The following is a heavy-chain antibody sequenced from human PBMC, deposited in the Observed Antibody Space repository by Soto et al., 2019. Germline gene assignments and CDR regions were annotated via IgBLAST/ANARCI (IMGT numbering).Heavy chain of an antibody. CDR2: IIPIPGTA. J-gene: IGHJ6*02. V-gene: IGHV1-69*01. Sequence: QVQLVQSGAEVKKPGSSVKVSCKASGGTFSSYAISWVRQAPGQGLEWMGGIIPIPGTANYAQKIQGRVTITADESTSTAYMELSSLRSEDTAVYYCARSQGSSTSLEIYYYYYYGMDVCGQGTTVTVSS. CDR3: ARSQGSSTSLEIYYYYYYGMDV. CDR1: GGTFSSYA. D-gene: IGHD2-2*01.